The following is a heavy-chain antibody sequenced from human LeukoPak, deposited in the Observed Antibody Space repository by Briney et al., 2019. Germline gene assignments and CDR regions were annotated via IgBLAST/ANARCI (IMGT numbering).Heavy chain of an antibody. J-gene: IGHJ4*02. V-gene: IGHV3-23*01. CDR2: ISGSGGST. Sequence: GGSLRLSCAASGFTFSSYAMSWVRQAPGKGLEWVSAISGSGGSTYYADSVKGRFTISRDNSKNTLYLQMNSLRAEDMAVYYCAKDLFPYYYDSSGYDYWGQGTLVTVSS. D-gene: IGHD3-22*01. CDR1: GFTFSSYA. CDR3: AKDLFPYYYDSSGYDY.